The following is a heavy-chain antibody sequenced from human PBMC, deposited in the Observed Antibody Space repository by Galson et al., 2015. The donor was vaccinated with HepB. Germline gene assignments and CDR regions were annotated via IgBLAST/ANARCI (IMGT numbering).Heavy chain of an antibody. CDR3: ARVGGTIYYYAMDV. D-gene: IGHD2-15*01. J-gene: IGHJ6*02. V-gene: IGHV6-1*01. Sequence: AISGDSVSSNSAAWNWVRQSPSRGLEWLGRTYYRSKWYNDYAVSVKGRITINPDTSKNQFSLQLNSVTPEDTAVYYCARVGGTIYYYAMDVWGQGTTVTVSS. CDR1: GDSVSSNSAA. CDR2: TYYRSKWYN.